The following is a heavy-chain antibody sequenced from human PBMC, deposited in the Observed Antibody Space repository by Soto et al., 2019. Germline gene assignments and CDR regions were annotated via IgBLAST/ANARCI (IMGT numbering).Heavy chain of an antibody. J-gene: IGHJ4*02. CDR3: SRPAEYFGSGSLDF. CDR2: VRSKAYGGTS. CDR1: GFRFGDFA. D-gene: IGHD3-10*01. V-gene: IGHV3-49*04. Sequence: LRLSCTTSGFRFGDFAISWVRQAPGKGLEWVGFVRSKAYGGTSQYGASVRGRFTISRDDSTSIAYLQMNSLKTDDTAVYYCSRPAEYFGSGSLDFWGQGTLVTVSS.